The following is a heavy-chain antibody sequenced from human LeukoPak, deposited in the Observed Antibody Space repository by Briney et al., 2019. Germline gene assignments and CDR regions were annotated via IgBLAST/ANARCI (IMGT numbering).Heavy chain of an antibody. CDR3: ARSTYGDYDS. CDR1: QYTFTNFW. Sequence: GESLKISCKGSQYTFTNFWIGWVRQMPGKGLEWMGIIYPGDSDTRYSPSFQGQVTISADKSISTAYLQWSSLRASDTAMYHCARSTYGDYDSWGQGTLVTVSS. CDR2: IYPGDSDT. J-gene: IGHJ5*01. D-gene: IGHD4-17*01. V-gene: IGHV5-51*01.